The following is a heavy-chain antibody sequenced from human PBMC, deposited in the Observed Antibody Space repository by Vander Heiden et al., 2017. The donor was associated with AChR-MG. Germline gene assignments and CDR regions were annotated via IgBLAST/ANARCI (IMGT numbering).Heavy chain of an antibody. CDR1: GFTFANYA. CDR3: AIGSDYYYFDY. CDR2: ISSRGDGT. V-gene: IGHV3-23*01. Sequence: ELKLLDSGGGLVQPRGSLTLSCAASGFTFANYAMSWVRQAPGKGLEWVSIISSRGDGTYSADSVKGRFTISRDNSKNTLYLQLHSLRAEDTAVYCCAIGSDYYYFDYWGEGPLVTVSS. D-gene: IGHD3-22*01. J-gene: IGHJ4*02.